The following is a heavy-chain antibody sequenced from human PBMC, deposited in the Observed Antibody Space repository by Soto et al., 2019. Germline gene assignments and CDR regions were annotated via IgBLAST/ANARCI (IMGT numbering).Heavy chain of an antibody. CDR3: VLGGLETGYYRDMDY. J-gene: IGHJ4*01. V-gene: IGHV1-18*04. CDR1: GYTFKNYG. D-gene: IGHD3-9*01. Sequence: ASVKDFCKASGYTFKNYGINWVRQAPGRGLEWVAWISTYNGDTSYAQHLQGRVTVTTETLTNTAYMELRSLRPDDTAVYFCVLGGLETGYYRDMDYWG. CDR2: ISTYNGDT.